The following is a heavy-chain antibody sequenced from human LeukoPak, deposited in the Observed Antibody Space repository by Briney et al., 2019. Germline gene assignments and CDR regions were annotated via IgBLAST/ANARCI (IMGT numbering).Heavy chain of an antibody. V-gene: IGHV3-33*01. CDR3: ARNHYDFWSGYYDGLDY. D-gene: IGHD3-3*01. CDR1: GFTFSSYG. J-gene: IGHJ4*02. Sequence: GRSLRLSCAASGFTFSSYGMHWVRQAPSKGLEWVAVIWYDGSNKYYADSVKGRFTISRDNSKNTLYLQMNSLRAEDTAVYYCARNHYDFWSGYYDGLDYWGQGTLVTVSS. CDR2: IWYDGSNK.